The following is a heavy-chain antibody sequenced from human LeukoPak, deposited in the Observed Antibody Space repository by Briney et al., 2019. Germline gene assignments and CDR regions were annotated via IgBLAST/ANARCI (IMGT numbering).Heavy chain of an antibody. CDR3: AREGFGELSLDY. J-gene: IGHJ4*02. D-gene: IGHD3-10*01. CDR2: IYSGGST. V-gene: IGHV3-53*01. CDR1: GFTVSSNY. Sequence: GGSLRLSCAASGFTVSSNYMSWVRQAPGKGLEWVSVIYSGGSTYYADSVMGRFTISRDNAKNSLSLQMNSLRAEDTAVYYCAREGFGELSLDYWGQGTLVTVSS.